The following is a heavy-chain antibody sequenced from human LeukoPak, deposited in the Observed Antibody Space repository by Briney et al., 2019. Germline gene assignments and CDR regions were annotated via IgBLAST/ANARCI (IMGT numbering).Heavy chain of an antibody. CDR1: GYNFTSYW. CDR2: IYPGDSDT. V-gene: IGHV5-51*01. D-gene: IGHD4-17*01. J-gene: IGHJ4*02. CDR3: ARRVLDYGVETFAY. Sequence: GESLKISCKGSGYNFTSYWSAWVRQTPGKGLEWMGIIYPGDSDTTYSPSFQGQVTISVDKSISTAYLLWSSLKASDTAMYYCARRVLDYGVETFAYWGQGTLVTVSS.